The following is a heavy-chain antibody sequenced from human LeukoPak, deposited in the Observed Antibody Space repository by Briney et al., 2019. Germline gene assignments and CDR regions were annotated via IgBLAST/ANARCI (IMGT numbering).Heavy chain of an antibody. CDR3: ASVSSSSAGGDY. D-gene: IGHD6-6*01. CDR1: GGTFSSYA. CDR2: IIPIFGTA. V-gene: IGHV1-69*05. J-gene: IGHJ4*02. Sequence: ASVKVSCKASGGTFSSYAISWVRQAPGQGLEWMGGIIPIFGTANYAQKFQGRVTITTDESTSTAYMELSSLRSEDTAVYYCASVSSSSAGGDYWGQRTLVTVSS.